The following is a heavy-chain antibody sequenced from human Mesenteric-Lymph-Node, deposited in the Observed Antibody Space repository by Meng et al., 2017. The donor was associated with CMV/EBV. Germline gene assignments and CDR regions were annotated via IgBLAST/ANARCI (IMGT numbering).Heavy chain of an antibody. V-gene: IGHV6-1*01. J-gene: IGHJ4*02. Sequence: SETLSLTCAISGDSVSSKIAAWNWIRQSPSRGLEWLGRTFYRSEWSSDYAVSVKSRITINPDTSKNQFSLQLNSVTPEDTAVYYCARDSIAAAGIPLDYWGQGTLVTVSS. CDR2: TFYRSEWSS. CDR3: ARDSIAAAGIPLDY. D-gene: IGHD6-13*01. CDR1: GDSVSSKIAA.